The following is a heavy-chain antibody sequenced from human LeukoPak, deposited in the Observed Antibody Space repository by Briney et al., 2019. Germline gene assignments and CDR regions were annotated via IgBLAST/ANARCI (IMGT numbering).Heavy chain of an antibody. D-gene: IGHD3-9*01. Sequence: GGSLRLPCAASGFTFSSYWMSWVRQAPGKGLEWVANIKQDGSEKYYVDSVKGRFTISRDNAKNSLYLQMNSLRAEGTAVYYCARRRVLRYFDWSYTDAFDIWGQGTMVTVSS. CDR3: ARRRVLRYFDWSYTDAFDI. CDR2: IKQDGSEK. V-gene: IGHV3-7*01. J-gene: IGHJ3*02. CDR1: GFTFSSYW.